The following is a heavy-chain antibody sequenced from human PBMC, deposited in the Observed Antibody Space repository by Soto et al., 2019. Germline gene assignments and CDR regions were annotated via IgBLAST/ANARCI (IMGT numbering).Heavy chain of an antibody. D-gene: IGHD3-10*01. Sequence: NPSETLSLTCTVSGGSISSSSYYWGWIRQPPGKGLEWIGNIYYSGSTYYNPSLKGRVSISVDTSKNQFSLTLTSVTAADTAVYYCARQGFGVLHGLVDVWGQGTTVTVSS. CDR1: GGSISSSSYY. CDR3: ARQGFGVLHGLVDV. V-gene: IGHV4-39*07. J-gene: IGHJ6*02. CDR2: IYYSGST.